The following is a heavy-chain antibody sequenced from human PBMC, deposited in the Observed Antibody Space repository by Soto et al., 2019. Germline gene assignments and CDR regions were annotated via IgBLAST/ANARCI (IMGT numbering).Heavy chain of an antibody. CDR2: ISYDGSNK. V-gene: IGHV3-30*18. J-gene: IGHJ4*02. CDR1: GFTFSSYG. Sequence: QVQLVESGGGVVQPGMSLRLSCAASGFTFSSYGMHWVRQAPGKGLEWVAVISYDGSNKYYADSVKGRFTISRDNSKNTLYLQMNSLRAEDTAVYYCAKDHVVTTVTTAGGSFDYWGPGTLVSVSS. D-gene: IGHD4-17*01. CDR3: AKDHVVTTVTTAGGSFDY.